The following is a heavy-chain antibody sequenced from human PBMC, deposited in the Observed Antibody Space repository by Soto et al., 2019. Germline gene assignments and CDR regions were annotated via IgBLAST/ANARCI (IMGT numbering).Heavy chain of an antibody. CDR3: ARLHVHYDSSGYYSNYYYGMDV. Sequence: PGGSLRLSYAAAGFTFSSYGMHWVRQAPGKGLEWVAVIWYDGSNKYYADSVKGRFTISRDNSKNTLYLQMNSLRAEDAAVYYCARLHVHYDSSGYYSNYYYGMDVWGQGTTVTVSS. D-gene: IGHD3-22*01. J-gene: IGHJ6*02. V-gene: IGHV3-33*01. CDR2: IWYDGSNK. CDR1: GFTFSSYG.